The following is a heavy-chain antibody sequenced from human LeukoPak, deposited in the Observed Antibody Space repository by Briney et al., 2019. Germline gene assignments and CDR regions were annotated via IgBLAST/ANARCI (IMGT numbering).Heavy chain of an antibody. Sequence: SETLSLTCTVSGVSITGDYWSWIRQPAGKGLEWIGRIYASGSTNYNPSLKSRVTMSVDTSKKQFSLKLSSVTAADTAVYYCARDSSGWAYYFDYWGQGTLVTVSS. CDR3: ARDSSGWAYYFDY. J-gene: IGHJ4*02. CDR2: IYASGST. CDR1: GVSITGDY. D-gene: IGHD6-19*01. V-gene: IGHV4-4*07.